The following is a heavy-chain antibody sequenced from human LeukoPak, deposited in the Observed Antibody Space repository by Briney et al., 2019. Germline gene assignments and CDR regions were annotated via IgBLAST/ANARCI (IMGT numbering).Heavy chain of an antibody. Sequence: PGGSLRLSCAVSGFTFSDYYMSWIRQAPGKGLEWVSYISTSGSAVYYADSVKGRFSISRDNAKNSLYLQMNSLRAEDTAVYYCARARGSFDYWGQGTLVTVSS. V-gene: IGHV3-11*04. J-gene: IGHJ4*02. CDR3: ARARGSFDY. CDR2: ISTSGSAV. D-gene: IGHD5-12*01. CDR1: GFTFSDYY.